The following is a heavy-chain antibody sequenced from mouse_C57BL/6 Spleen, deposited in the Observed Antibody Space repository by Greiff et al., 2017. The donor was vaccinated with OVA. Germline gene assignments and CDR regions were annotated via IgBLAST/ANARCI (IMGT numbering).Heavy chain of an antibody. J-gene: IGHJ2*01. V-gene: IGHV8-12*01. Sequence: QVTLNVSGPGILQSSQTLSLTCSFSGFSLSTSGMGVRWIRQPSGKGLEWLAHIYWDDDKRYNPSLKSRLTISKDTSRNQVFLKITSVDTADTATYYCARGITTGEVYYFDYWGQGTTLTVSS. D-gene: IGHD2-4*01. CDR3: ARGITTGEVYYFDY. CDR2: IYWDDDK. CDR1: GFSLSTSGMG.